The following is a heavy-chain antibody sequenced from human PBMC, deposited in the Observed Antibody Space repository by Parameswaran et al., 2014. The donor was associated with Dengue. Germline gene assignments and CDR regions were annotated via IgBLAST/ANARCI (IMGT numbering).Heavy chain of an antibody. V-gene: IGHV3-23*01. Sequence: WIRQPPGKGLEWVSAISGSGGSTYYADSVKGRFTISRDNSKNTLYLQMNSLRAEDTAVYYCAKDPSRYYGSGKVWGQGTMVTVSS. CDR3: AKDPSRYYGSGKV. J-gene: IGHJ3*01. D-gene: IGHD3-10*01. CDR2: ISGSGGST.